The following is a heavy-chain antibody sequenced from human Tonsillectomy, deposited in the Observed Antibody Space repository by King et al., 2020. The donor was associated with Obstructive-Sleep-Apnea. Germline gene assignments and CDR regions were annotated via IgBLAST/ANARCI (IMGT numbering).Heavy chain of an antibody. D-gene: IGHD3-3*01. V-gene: IGHV3-7*03. Sequence: VQLVESGGGLVQPGGSLRLSCAVSEFTFSDFWMTWVRQAPGKGLEWVANIKQDGSQKYYADSLKGRFTISRDNAKNSLSLQMNSLRAEDTAVYYCAGTASYNFWSGNFYYMDVWGKGTTVTVAS. J-gene: IGHJ6*03. CDR1: EFTFSDFW. CDR3: AGTASYNFWSGNFYYMDV. CDR2: IKQDGSQK.